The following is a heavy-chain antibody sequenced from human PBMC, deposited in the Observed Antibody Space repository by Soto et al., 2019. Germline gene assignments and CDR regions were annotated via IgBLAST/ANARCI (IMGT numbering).Heavy chain of an antibody. D-gene: IGHD3-16*01. Sequence: SETLSLTCTVSGGSISTYYWSWIRQPPGKGLEWIGYVYYNGHTDYNPSLQSRVTISVDTSKNQFSLKLTSVTAADTAVYYCAMVQSSHYDRSFDYWGQGTLVTVSS. J-gene: IGHJ4*02. CDR2: VYYNGHT. CDR1: GGSISTYY. CDR3: AMVQSSHYDRSFDY. V-gene: IGHV4-59*08.